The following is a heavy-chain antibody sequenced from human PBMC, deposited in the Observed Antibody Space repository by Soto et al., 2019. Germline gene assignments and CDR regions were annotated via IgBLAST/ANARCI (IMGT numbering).Heavy chain of an antibody. CDR2: IFANGHT. D-gene: IGHD6-13*01. CDR3: VASLAASGLNWLDP. J-gene: IGHJ5*02. V-gene: IGHV4-4*07. Sequence: PSETLSLTSIVSGGSISEKYWNWVRQPPGKGLEWIGLIFANGHTDYNPSLKSRVTMSVDASKNQFSLRLTSMTAADTAVYYCVASLAASGLNWLDPWGRGTLVTVSS. CDR1: GGSISEKY.